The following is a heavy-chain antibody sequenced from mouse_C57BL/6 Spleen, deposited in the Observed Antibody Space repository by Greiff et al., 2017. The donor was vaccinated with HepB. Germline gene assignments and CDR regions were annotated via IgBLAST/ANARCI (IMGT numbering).Heavy chain of an antibody. D-gene: IGHD1-1*01. CDR2: ISYSGST. V-gene: IGHV3-1*01. CDR1: GYSITSGYD. CDR3: ARDSRSSWFAY. J-gene: IGHJ3*01. Sequence: DVKLVESGPGMVKPSQSLSLTCTVTGYSITSGYDWHWIRHFPGNKLEWMGYISYSGSTNYNPSLKSRISITHDTSKNHFFLKLNSVTTEDTATYYCARDSRSSWFAYWGQGTLVTVSA.